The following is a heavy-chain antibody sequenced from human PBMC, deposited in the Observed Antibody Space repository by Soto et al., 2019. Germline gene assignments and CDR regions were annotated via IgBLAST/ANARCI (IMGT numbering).Heavy chain of an antibody. D-gene: IGHD4-17*01. CDR3: ARSLATVTTDWYFDL. Sequence: SVKVSCKASGGTFSSYTISWVRQAPGQGLEWMGRIIPILGIANYAQKFQGRVTITADKSTSTAYMELSSLRSEDTAVYYCARSLATVTTDWYFDLWGRGTLVTVSS. J-gene: IGHJ2*01. CDR1: GGTFSSYT. CDR2: IIPILGIA. V-gene: IGHV1-69*02.